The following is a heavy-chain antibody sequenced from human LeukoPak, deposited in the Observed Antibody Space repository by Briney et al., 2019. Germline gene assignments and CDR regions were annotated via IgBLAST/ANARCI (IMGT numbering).Heavy chain of an antibody. J-gene: IGHJ5*02. Sequence: SETLSLTCTVSGGSISSYYWSWIRQPPGKGLEWHGYIYYSVSNNYNPSRKSGVTLSVATSKNQFSLKWRALDAAAPAVFYWARRVIKSSVISERNWFDPWGQGTLVTVSS. CDR1: GGSISSYY. CDR2: IYYSVSN. V-gene: IGHV4-59*12. CDR3: ARRVIKSSVISERNWFDP. D-gene: IGHD3-3*02.